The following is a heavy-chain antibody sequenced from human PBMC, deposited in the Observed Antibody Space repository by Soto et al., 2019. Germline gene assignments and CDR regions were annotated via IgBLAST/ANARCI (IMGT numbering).Heavy chain of an antibody. J-gene: IGHJ4*02. CDR1: GGTFSRHS. V-gene: IGHV1-69*01. CDR3: ARDLTSVRGS. CDR2: INPIFDAT. D-gene: IGHD3-10*01. Sequence: QVQMVQSGAEVKKPGSSARVSCKVSGGTFSRHSISWVRQAPGQGLEWMGGINPIFDATQYAQKFQGRLTITADESTTTFHMDLSGLRPEDTAIYYCARDLTSVRGSWGQGTLVTVS.